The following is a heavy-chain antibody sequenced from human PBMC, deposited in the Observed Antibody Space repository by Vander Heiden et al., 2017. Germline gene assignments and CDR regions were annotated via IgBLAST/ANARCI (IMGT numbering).Heavy chain of an antibody. V-gene: IGHV4-39*01. Sequence: QLQLQESGPGLVKPSETLSLTCTVSGGSIRSSSYYWGWIRQPPGKGLEWIGSIYYSGSTYYNPSLKSRVTISVDTSKNQFSLKLSSVTAADTAVYYCARHPPLSRGWFDPWGQGTLVTVSS. CDR1: GGSIRSSSYY. J-gene: IGHJ5*02. D-gene: IGHD1-1*01. CDR3: ARHPPLSRGWFDP. CDR2: IYYSGST.